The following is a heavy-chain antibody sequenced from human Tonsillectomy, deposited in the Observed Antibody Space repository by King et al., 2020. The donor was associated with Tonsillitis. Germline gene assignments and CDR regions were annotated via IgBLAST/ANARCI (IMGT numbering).Heavy chain of an antibody. CDR2: IYSGGNT. Sequence: VQLVESGGGLIQPGESLRLSCAASGFTVSNNYMSWVRQAPGKGLEWVSKIYSGGNTYYADSVKRRFTISRDNSKNTLYLQMNSLRAEDTAVYYCARVWGGYDLGNWGQGTLVTVSS. V-gene: IGHV3-53*01. J-gene: IGHJ4*02. D-gene: IGHD5-12*01. CDR3: ARVWGGYDLGN. CDR1: GFTVSNNY.